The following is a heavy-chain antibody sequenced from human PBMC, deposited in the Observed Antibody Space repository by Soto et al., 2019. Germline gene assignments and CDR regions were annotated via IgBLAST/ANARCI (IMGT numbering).Heavy chain of an antibody. V-gene: IGHV4-31*03. CDR1: GGSISGGGYS. CDR2: IYYSGST. D-gene: IGHD3-22*01. CDR3: ARGSYYDSSGYYGP. J-gene: IGHJ5*02. Sequence: QVQLQESGPGLVKPSQTLSLTCTVSGGSISGGGYSWSWIRQHPGKGLEWIGYIYYSGSTNYNPSLKSRVTISVDTSKNQFSLKLSSVTAADTAVYYCARGSYYDSSGYYGPWGQGTLVTVSS.